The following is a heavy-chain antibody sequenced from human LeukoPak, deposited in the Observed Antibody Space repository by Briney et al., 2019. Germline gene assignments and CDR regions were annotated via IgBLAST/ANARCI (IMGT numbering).Heavy chain of an antibody. J-gene: IGHJ4*02. CDR3: AKDPRGSSPLYYFDY. D-gene: IGHD1-26*01. V-gene: IGHV3-23*01. CDR1: GFSFSSYA. Sequence: PGWAMRLCCETSGFSFSSYARSCGRQTPGKGLEWVSAISGSGGSTYYADSVKGRFTISRDNSKNTLYLQMNSLRAEDTAVYYCAKDPRGSSPLYYFDYWGQGTLVTVSS. CDR2: ISGSGGST.